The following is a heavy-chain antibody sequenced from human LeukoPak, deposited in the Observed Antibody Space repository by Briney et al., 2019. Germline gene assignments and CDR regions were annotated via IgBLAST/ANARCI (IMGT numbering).Heavy chain of an antibody. CDR1: GFTFSSYS. J-gene: IGHJ4*02. CDR3: ARDSSGWPSNDY. D-gene: IGHD6-19*01. CDR2: ISSSTSYI. Sequence: GGSLRLSCAASGFTFSSYSMNWVRQAPGKGLEWVSSISSSTSYIYYADSVKGRFTISRDNAKNSLYLQMNSLRAEDTAVYYCARDSSGWPSNDYWGQGTLVSVSS. V-gene: IGHV3-21*01.